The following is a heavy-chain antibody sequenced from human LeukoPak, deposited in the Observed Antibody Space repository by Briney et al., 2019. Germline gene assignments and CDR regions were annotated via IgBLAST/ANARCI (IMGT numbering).Heavy chain of an antibody. V-gene: IGHV1-18*01. CDR1: GYTFTSFG. CDR2: ISAYDGNT. Sequence: ASVKVSCKASGYTFTSFGITWVRQAPGQGLEWMGWISAYDGNTNYAQNLQGRVTMTTDTSTSTAYMDLRSLRPDDTAVYYCARTRPTWEGWGFDYWGQGTLVTVSS. CDR3: ARTRPTWEGWGFDY. J-gene: IGHJ4*02. D-gene: IGHD1-26*01.